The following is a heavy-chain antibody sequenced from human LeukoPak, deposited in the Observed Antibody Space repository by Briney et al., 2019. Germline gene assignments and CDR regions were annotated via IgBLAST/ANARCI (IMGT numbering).Heavy chain of an antibody. Sequence: GGSLRLSCAASGFTFSSYSMNWVRPAPGKGLEWVAVISYDGSNKYYADSVKGRFTISRDNSKNTLYLQMNSLRAEDTAVYYCAKVFLVSNYYDSSGYDAFDIWGQGTMVTVSS. CDR2: ISYDGSNK. CDR1: GFTFSSYS. V-gene: IGHV3-30*18. J-gene: IGHJ3*02. D-gene: IGHD3-22*01. CDR3: AKVFLVSNYYDSSGYDAFDI.